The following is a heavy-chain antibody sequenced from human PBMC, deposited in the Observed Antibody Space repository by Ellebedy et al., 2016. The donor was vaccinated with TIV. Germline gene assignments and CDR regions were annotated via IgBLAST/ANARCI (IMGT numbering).Heavy chain of an antibody. V-gene: IGHV3-33*01. J-gene: IGHJ4*02. D-gene: IGHD3-10*01. CDR1: GFTFSNYA. CDR3: ARRTSYYGSGNTALDS. Sequence: PGGSLRPSCAASGFTFSNYAMHWVRQAPGKGLEWVARIWYDGSNIDYADSVKGRFIISRGNSKKTLYLQMSSLRAEDTAVYYCARRTSYYGSGNTALDSWGQGTLVTVSS. CDR2: IWYDGSNI.